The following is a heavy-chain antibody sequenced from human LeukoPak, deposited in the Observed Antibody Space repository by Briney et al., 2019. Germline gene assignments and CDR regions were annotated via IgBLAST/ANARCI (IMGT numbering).Heavy chain of an antibody. CDR1: GYTFTSYY. Sequence: ASVKVSFKASGYTFTSYYMHWVRQAPGQGLEWMGIINPSGGSTSYAQKFQGRVTMTRDTSTSTVYMELSSLRSEDTAVYYCARGGSDIVVVPAAQNWFDPWGQGTLVTASS. D-gene: IGHD2-2*01. J-gene: IGHJ5*02. V-gene: IGHV1-46*01. CDR3: ARGGSDIVVVPAAQNWFDP. CDR2: INPSGGST.